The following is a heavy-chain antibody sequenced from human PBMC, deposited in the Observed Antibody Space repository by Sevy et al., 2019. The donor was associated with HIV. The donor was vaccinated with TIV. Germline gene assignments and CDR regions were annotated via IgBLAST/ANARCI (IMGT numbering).Heavy chain of an antibody. D-gene: IGHD1-26*01. CDR3: ARGTLSGSYGGPLDY. V-gene: IGHV3-13*01. CDR1: GFTFSIYD. CDR2: INTVGDT. Sequence: GGSLRLSCAASGFTFSIYDMHWVRQATGKGLEWFSAINTVGDTYYPGSVKGRFTISRENAKKSLYLQMNSLRAGDTAVYYCARGTLSGSYGGPLDYWGQGTLVTVSS. J-gene: IGHJ4*02.